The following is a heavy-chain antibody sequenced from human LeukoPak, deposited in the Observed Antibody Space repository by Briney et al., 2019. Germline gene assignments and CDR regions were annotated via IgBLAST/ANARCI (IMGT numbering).Heavy chain of an antibody. D-gene: IGHD2-15*01. CDR2: IYYSGST. Sequence: SETLSLTCTVSGGSISSYNWSWIRQPPGKGLEWIGYIYYSGSTNYNPSLKSRVTISVDTSKNQFSVKLSSVTAGDADVYFCAREGGSGGSAYYFDYWGQGTLVTVSS. J-gene: IGHJ4*02. V-gene: IGHV4-59*01. CDR1: GGSISSYN. CDR3: AREGGSGGSAYYFDY.